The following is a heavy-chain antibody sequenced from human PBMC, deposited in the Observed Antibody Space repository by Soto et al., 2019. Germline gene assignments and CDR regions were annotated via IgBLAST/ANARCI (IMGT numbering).Heavy chain of an antibody. J-gene: IGHJ3*02. CDR2: IKSKTDGGTT. CDR3: TTTPPVDTAMVKHDAFDI. D-gene: IGHD5-18*01. V-gene: IGHV3-15*01. CDR1: GFTFSNAW. Sequence: EVQLVESGGGLVKPGGSLRLSCAASGFTFSNAWMSWVRQAPGKGLEWVGRIKSKTDGGTTDYAATVKGRLTISRDDSKNPLFLQMNRLKTEDTAVYYCTTTPPVDTAMVKHDAFDIWGQGTMVTVSS.